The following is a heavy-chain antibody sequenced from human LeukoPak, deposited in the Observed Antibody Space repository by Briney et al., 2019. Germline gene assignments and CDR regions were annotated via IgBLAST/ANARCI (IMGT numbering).Heavy chain of an antibody. D-gene: IGHD5-18*01. J-gene: IGHJ4*02. CDR2: VSSSGSTI. Sequence: GGSLRLSCAASGFTFSSYSMNWVRQAPGKGLEWVSYVSSSGSTIYYADSVKGRFTISRDNAKNSLYLQMNSLRAEDTAVYYCARTGDTAMAYDYWGQGTLVTVSS. CDR3: ARTGDTAMAYDY. V-gene: IGHV3-48*01. CDR1: GFTFSSYS.